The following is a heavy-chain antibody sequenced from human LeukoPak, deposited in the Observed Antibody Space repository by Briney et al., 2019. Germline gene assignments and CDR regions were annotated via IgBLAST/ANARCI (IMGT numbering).Heavy chain of an antibody. CDR2: ISAYNGNT. V-gene: IGHV1-18*04. CDR3: ARLIVVVPAALDAFDI. Sequence: ASVKASCKASGYTFTSYGISWVRQAPGQGLEWMGWISAYNGNTNYAQKLQGRVTMTTDTSTSTAYMELRSLRSDDTAVYYCARLIVVVPAALDAFDIWGQGTMVTVSS. D-gene: IGHD2-2*01. J-gene: IGHJ3*02. CDR1: GYTFTSYG.